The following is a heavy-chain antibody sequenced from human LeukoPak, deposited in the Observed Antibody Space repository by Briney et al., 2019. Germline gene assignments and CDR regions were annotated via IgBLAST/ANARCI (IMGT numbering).Heavy chain of an antibody. CDR2: ISGSGGST. J-gene: IGHJ4*02. V-gene: IGHV3-23*01. CDR3: ARGHGDYVPINY. CDR1: GFTFRNYG. Sequence: GGSLRLSCAASGFTFRNYGMNWVRQAPGKGLEWVSSISGSGGSTYYADSVKGRFTISRDNAKNSLFLQMNSLRAEDTAVYYCARGHGDYVPINYWGQGTLVAVSS. D-gene: IGHD3-16*01.